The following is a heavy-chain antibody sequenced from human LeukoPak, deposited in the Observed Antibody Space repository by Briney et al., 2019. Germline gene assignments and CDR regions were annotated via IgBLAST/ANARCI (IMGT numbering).Heavy chain of an antibody. CDR3: ARDLRSSGHH. J-gene: IGHJ4*02. CDR2: ISASGGST. CDR1: GFTFSSSA. D-gene: IGHD3-22*01. Sequence: GGSLRLSCAASGFTFSSSAMSWVRQVPGKGLEWVSGISASGGSTSYADSVKGRFTISRDNSKNTLYLQMNSLRAEDTAVYYCARDLRSSGHHWGQGTLVTVSS. V-gene: IGHV3-23*01.